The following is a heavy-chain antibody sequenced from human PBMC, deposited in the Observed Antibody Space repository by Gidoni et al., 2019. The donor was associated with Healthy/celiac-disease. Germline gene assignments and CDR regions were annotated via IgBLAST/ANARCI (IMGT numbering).Heavy chain of an antibody. Sequence: EVQLLESGGGLVQPGGSLRLSCAASGFTFSSYAMSWVRQAPGKGLEWVSAISGSGGSTYYAASVKGRFTISRDNSKNTLYLQMNSLRAEDTAVYYCAKDVFLVPAAAYKAGVWSEGYWGQGTLVTVSS. V-gene: IGHV3-23*01. CDR3: AKDVFLVPAAAYKAGVWSEGY. J-gene: IGHJ4*02. D-gene: IGHD2-2*01. CDR2: ISGSGGST. CDR1: GFTFSSYA.